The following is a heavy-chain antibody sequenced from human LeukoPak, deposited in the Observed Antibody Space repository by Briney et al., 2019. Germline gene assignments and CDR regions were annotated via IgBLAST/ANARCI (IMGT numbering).Heavy chain of an antibody. D-gene: IGHD3-3*01. J-gene: IGHJ4*02. CDR3: ARSSRRITIFGVIIDPFDY. V-gene: IGHV4-34*01. CDR2: INHSGST. Sequence: SETLSLTCAVYDESFSGYYWSWNRQPPGKGLEWIGEINHSGSTNYNPSLKSRVTISVDTSKNQFSLELTSVTAADTAVYYCARSSRRITIFGVIIDPFDYWGQGTLVTVSS. CDR1: DESFSGYY.